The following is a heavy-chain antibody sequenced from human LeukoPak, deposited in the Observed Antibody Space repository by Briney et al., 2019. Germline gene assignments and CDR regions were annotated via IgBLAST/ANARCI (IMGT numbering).Heavy chain of an antibody. V-gene: IGHV3-30*02. CDR1: GFTFSSYG. CDR2: IRSDGSNK. CDR3: AKSYLWFGELSHFDY. D-gene: IGHD3-10*01. J-gene: IGHJ4*02. Sequence: GGSLRLSCAASGFTFSSYGMHWVRQAPGKGLEWVAFIRSDGSNKYYADSVKGRFTISRDNSKSTLYLQMNSLRAEDSAVYYCAKSYLWFGELSHFDYWGQGTLVTVSS.